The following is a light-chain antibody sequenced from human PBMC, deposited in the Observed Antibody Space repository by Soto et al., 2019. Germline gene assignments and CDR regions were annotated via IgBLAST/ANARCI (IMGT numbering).Light chain of an antibody. J-gene: IGKJ2*01. CDR2: DAS. CDR3: QQYFHYPVT. V-gene: IGKV1-5*01. CDR1: QDINNW. Sequence: DLQMTQSPSTLSAFVGDRVTITCRATQDINNWLAWYQQKPGKAPRLLIYDASTLQTGVPSRFSGRGSGTEATLIISSLQPDDVATYYCQQYFHYPVTFGRGTKVDI.